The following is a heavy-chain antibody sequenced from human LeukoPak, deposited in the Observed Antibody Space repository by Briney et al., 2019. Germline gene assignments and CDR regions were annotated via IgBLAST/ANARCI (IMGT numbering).Heavy chain of an antibody. D-gene: IGHD5-24*01. V-gene: IGHV1-46*01. CDR3: ARVSRDGYYLFGY. Sequence: ASVKVSCTASGYIIATYYIDWVRQAPGQGLEWMGRINPSGGSTNYARQFQDRVTMTSDTSTTTVYMELSSLRSEETAVYFCARVSRDGYYLFGYWGQGTLVTVSS. CDR1: GYIIATYY. J-gene: IGHJ4*02. CDR2: INPSGGST.